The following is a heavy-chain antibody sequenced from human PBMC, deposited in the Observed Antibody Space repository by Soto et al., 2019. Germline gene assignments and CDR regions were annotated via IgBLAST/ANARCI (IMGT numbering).Heavy chain of an antibody. D-gene: IGHD1-20*01. V-gene: IGHV4-34*01. J-gene: IGHJ6*02. CDR2: INHSGST. CDR3: ARVGFNWNDDYYGMDV. CDR1: GGSFSGYY. Sequence: SETLSLTCAVYGGSFSGYYWSWIRQPPGKGLEWIGEINHSGSTNYYPSLKSRVTISVDTSKNQFSLKLSSVTAADTVVYYCARVGFNWNDDYYGMDVWGQGTTVTVSS.